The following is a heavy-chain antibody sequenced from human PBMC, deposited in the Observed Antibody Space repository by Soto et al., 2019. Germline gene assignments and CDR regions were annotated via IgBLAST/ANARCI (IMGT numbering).Heavy chain of an antibody. CDR1: GFTFSDYY. J-gene: IGHJ6*03. CDR2: ISSSGSTI. Sequence: GGSLRLSCAASGFTFSDYYMSWIRQAPGKGLEWVSYISSSGSTIYYADSVKGRFTISRDNAKNSLYLQMNSLRAEDTAVYYCARAYLGIAARERYYYYMDVWGKGTTVTVSS. D-gene: IGHD6-6*01. CDR3: ARAYLGIAARERYYYYMDV. V-gene: IGHV3-11*01.